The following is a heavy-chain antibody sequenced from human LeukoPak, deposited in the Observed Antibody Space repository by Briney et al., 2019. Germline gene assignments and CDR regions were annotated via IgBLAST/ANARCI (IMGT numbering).Heavy chain of an antibody. V-gene: IGHV1-8*01. D-gene: IGHD6-19*01. J-gene: IGHJ6*03. CDR3: ARGLGSTQWLVRYYYYYYYMDV. Sequence: ASVKVSCKASGYTFTSYAINWVRQATGQGLEWMGWMNPNSGNTGYAQKFQGRVTMTRNTSISTAYMELSSLRSEDTAVYYCARGLGSTQWLVRYYYYYYYMDVWGKGTTVTVSS. CDR2: MNPNSGNT. CDR1: GYTFTSYA.